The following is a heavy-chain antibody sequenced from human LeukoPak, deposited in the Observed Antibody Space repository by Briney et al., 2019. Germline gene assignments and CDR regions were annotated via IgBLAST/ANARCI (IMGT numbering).Heavy chain of an antibody. D-gene: IGHD3-3*02. J-gene: IGHJ4*02. CDR3: ARDRHTGAFDS. CDR1: GFSVSDNY. Sequence: AGGSLRLSCAASGFSVSDNYMSWVRQAPGKGLEWVSAMFSGGTTKYADSVKGRFTVSRDNSKGTLFLQMNSLRAEDTAMYYCARDRHTGAFDSWGQGTLVTVSS. CDR2: MFSGGTT. V-gene: IGHV3-66*01.